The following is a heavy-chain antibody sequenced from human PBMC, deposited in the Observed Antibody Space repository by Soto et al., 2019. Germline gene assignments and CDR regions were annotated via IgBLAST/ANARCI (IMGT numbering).Heavy chain of an antibody. CDR1: GGSISSYY. CDR2: IYYSGST. Sequence: SETLSLTCTVSGGSISSYYCSWIRQPPGKGLEWIGYIYYSGSTNYNPSLKSRVTISVDTSKNRFSLKLSSVTAADAAVYYCARDLAVGSGWQGDFDYWGQGTLVTVSS. CDR3: ARDLAVGSGWQGDFDY. V-gene: IGHV4-59*01. J-gene: IGHJ4*02. D-gene: IGHD6-19*01.